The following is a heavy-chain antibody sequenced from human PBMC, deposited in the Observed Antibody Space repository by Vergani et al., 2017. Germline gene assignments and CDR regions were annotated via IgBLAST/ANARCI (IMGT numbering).Heavy chain of an antibody. CDR2: INPNSGGT. D-gene: IGHD1-26*01. J-gene: IGHJ4*02. Sequence: QVMLVQCGAEVTKPGSPVKVSCKASGYTFTGYYMQWVRTAPRQGLEWMGWINPNSGGTNYAQKFPGRVTLTRDTSISTAYTELSRQRSDATAVYYCARVEAGGPIRPSDYWGQGTLVTVSS. V-gene: IGHV1-2*02. CDR3: ARVEAGGPIRPSDY. CDR1: GYTFTGYY.